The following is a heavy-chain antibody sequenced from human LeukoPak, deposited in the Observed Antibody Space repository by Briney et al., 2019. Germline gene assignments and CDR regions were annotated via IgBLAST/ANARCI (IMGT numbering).Heavy chain of an antibody. CDR2: INHSGST. J-gene: IGHJ4*02. CDR1: GGSFSDYF. V-gene: IGHV4-34*01. D-gene: IGHD4-17*01. Sequence: KPSETLSLTCAVYGGSFSDYFWSWIRQPPGKGLEWIGEINHSGSTNYNPSRKSRVTISVDTSKNQFSLKLSSVTAADTAVYYCARVPGGWRYGDYAYYFDYWGQGTLVTVSS. CDR3: ARVPGGWRYGDYAYYFDY.